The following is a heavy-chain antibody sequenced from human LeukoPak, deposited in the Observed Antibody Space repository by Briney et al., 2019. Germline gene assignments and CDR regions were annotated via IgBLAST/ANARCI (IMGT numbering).Heavy chain of an antibody. D-gene: IGHD6-25*01. CDR3: ARTTSFTASGYDY. Sequence: ASVKVSCKASGYTFTNYHINWVRQATGQGLEWMGWMNPNNGDSGYAQKFQGRVTLTRDTSIRTSYMELRSLRSDDTAVYFCARTTSFTASGYDYWGQGTLVTVSS. V-gene: IGHV1-8*03. CDR2: MNPNNGDS. CDR1: GYTFTNYH. J-gene: IGHJ4*02.